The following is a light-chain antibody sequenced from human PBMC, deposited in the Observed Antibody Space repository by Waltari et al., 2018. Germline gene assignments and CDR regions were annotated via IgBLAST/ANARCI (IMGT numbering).Light chain of an antibody. CDR3: QAWDTSTVV. CDR2: QDT. J-gene: IGLJ2*01. Sequence: SYELTQPPSVSVSPGQTASITCSGDKLGDNYACWYQQKPGQSPVLVISQDTKRPSGIPERFSGSNSGNTATLTISGTQAMDEADYYCQAWDTSTVVFGGGTKLTVL. CDR1: KLGDNY. V-gene: IGLV3-1*01.